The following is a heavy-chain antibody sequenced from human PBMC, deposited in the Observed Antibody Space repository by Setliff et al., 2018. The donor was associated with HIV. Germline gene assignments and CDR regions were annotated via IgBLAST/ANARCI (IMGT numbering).Heavy chain of an antibody. D-gene: IGHD6-6*01. Sequence: AESLKISCKGSGYSFTRYWVAWVRQMPGKGLEWMGIIYPEDSDTRHSPSFQDQVTISVDKSISTAYLQWSSLKASDTAMYYCARTIASRPKYYYYAMDFWGQGSTVTVSS. J-gene: IGHJ6*02. CDR1: GYSFTRYW. CDR2: IYPEDSDT. V-gene: IGHV5-51*01. CDR3: ARTIASRPKYYYYAMDF.